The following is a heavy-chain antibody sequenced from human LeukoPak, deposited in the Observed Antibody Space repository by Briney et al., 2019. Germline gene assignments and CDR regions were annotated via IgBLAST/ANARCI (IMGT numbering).Heavy chain of an antibody. CDR1: GFTFSSYS. CDR3: ARDLAAYYYDSSGKGIDY. D-gene: IGHD3-22*01. J-gene: IGHJ4*02. CDR2: ISSSSSYI. Sequence: GGSLRLSCAASGFTFSSYSMNWVRQAPGKGLEWVSSISSSSSYIYYADSVKGRFTISRDNAKNSLYLQRYSLRAEDTAVYYCARDLAAYYYDSSGKGIDYWGQGTLVTVSS. V-gene: IGHV3-21*01.